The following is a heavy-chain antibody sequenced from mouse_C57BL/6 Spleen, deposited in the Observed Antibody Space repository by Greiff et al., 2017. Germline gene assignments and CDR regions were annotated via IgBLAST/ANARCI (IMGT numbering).Heavy chain of an antibody. CDR3: ARGQLRLLYFDY. D-gene: IGHD3-2*02. Sequence: DVQLQESGPGMVKPSQSLSLTCTVTGYSITSGYDWHWIRHFPGNKLEWMGYISYSGSTNYNPSLKSRISITHDTSKNHFFLKLNSVTTEYTATYYCARGQLRLLYFDYWGQGTTLTVSS. V-gene: IGHV3-1*01. CDR1: GYSITSGYD. J-gene: IGHJ2*01. CDR2: ISYSGST.